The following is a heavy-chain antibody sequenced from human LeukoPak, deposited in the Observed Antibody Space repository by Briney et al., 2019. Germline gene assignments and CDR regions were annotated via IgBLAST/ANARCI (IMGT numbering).Heavy chain of an antibody. Sequence: GGSLRLSCAVSGFTFSSYTMSWARQAPGKGLAWVSGIDSSGTKTTYADSVKGRFTISRDNPRNTLYLQMNSLRAEDTAVYYCAKDETGFLNYFHYWGQGALVTVSS. J-gene: IGHJ4*02. CDR2: IDSSGTKT. CDR1: GFTFSSYT. D-gene: IGHD3-3*01. CDR3: AKDETGFLNYFHY. V-gene: IGHV3-23*01.